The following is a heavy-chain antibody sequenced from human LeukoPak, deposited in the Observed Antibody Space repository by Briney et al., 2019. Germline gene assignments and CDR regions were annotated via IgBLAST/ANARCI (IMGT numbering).Heavy chain of an antibody. Sequence: PSETLSLTCTVSGGSISSYYWSWIRQPPGKGLEWIGYIYYSGSTNYNPSLKSRVTISVDTSENQLSLKLGSVTAADTAVYYCARHWVEGDAYSFDCWGQGTLVTVSS. CDR3: ARHWVEGDAYSFDC. V-gene: IGHV4-59*01. D-gene: IGHD5-24*01. CDR2: IYYSGST. J-gene: IGHJ4*02. CDR1: GGSISSYY.